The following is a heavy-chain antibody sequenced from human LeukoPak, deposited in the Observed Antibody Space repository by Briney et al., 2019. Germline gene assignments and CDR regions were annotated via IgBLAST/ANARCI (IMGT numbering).Heavy chain of an antibody. CDR3: ARGQTVWEQLVRSNWFDP. D-gene: IGHD6-6*01. CDR2: INHSGST. CDR1: GGSFSGYY. V-gene: IGHV4-34*01. J-gene: IGHJ5*02. Sequence: SETLSLTCAVYGGSFSGYYWSWIRQPPGKGLEWIGEINHSGSTNYNPSLKSRVTISVDTSKNQFSLKLSSVTAADTAVYYRARGQTVWEQLVRSNWFDPWGQGTLVTVSS.